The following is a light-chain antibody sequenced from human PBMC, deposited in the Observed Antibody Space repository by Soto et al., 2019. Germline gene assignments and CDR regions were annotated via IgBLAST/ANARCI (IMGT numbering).Light chain of an antibody. CDR1: GNDVGAYNY. V-gene: IGLV2-11*01. CDR2: GVV. Sequence: QSALTQPRSVSGSPGQSVTISCTGTGNDVGAYNYVSWYQQHPGRPPKLLIYGVVRWPSGVPDRFSGSKSGNTASLTISGLQAEDEADYYYCSEERGYTYVFGTGTKLTGL. CDR3: CSEERGYTYV. J-gene: IGLJ1*01.